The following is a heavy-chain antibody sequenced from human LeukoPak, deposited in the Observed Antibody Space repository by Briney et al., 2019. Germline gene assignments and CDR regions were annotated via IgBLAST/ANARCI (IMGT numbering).Heavy chain of an antibody. D-gene: IGHD3-9*01. V-gene: IGHV5-51*01. CDR1: GYSFTSYW. Sequence: GESLKISCKGSGYSFTSYWIGWVRQMPGKGLEWMGIIYPGDSDTRYSPSFQGQVTISADKSISTAYLQWSSLKASDTAMYYCATSRAYYDILTGYYSGYFDYWGQGTLVTVSS. CDR2: IYPGDSDT. J-gene: IGHJ4*02. CDR3: ATSRAYYDILTGYYSGYFDY.